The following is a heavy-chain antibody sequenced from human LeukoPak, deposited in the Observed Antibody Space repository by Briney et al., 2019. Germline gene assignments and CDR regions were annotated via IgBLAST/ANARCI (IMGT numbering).Heavy chain of an antibody. Sequence: GGSLRLSCAASGFTFTNYWMSWVRQAPGKGLELVANIKQDRSEKYYVDSVKGRFTISRDNAKNSLYLQMNSLRAEDTAVYYCARDPYSSSCFDYWGQGTLVTVSS. V-gene: IGHV3-7*01. CDR2: IKQDRSEK. CDR3: ARDPYSSSCFDY. CDR1: GFTFTNYW. D-gene: IGHD6-13*01. J-gene: IGHJ4*02.